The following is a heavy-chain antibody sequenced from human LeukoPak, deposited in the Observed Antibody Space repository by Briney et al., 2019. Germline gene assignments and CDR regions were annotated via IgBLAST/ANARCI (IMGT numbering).Heavy chain of an antibody. J-gene: IGHJ4*02. CDR1: GGSISSGGYY. V-gene: IGHV4-31*03. Sequence: SQTLSLTCTVSGGSISSGGYYWSWLRQHPGKGLEWIGFISYSGSTYYKPSLKSRVAISVDTSKNQFSLRLSSVTAADTAVYYCAAGGGSYHFDYWGQGTLVTVSS. D-gene: IGHD1-26*01. CDR2: ISYSGST. CDR3: AAGGGSYHFDY.